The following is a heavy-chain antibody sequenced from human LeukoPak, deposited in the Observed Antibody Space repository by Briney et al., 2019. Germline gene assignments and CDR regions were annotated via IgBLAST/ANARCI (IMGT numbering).Heavy chain of an antibody. CDR2: IYDSGTT. Sequence: PSETLSLTCTVSGDSTSSSTYYWDWIRQAPGKGLEWIGNIYDSGTTPYNPSRKSRVTISGDTSKNQFSLKLNSVTAADTAIYYCATHRRSGSGGSENAFEIWGQGTMVTVSS. V-gene: IGHV4-39*01. D-gene: IGHD5-12*01. CDR1: GDSTSSSTYY. J-gene: IGHJ3*02. CDR3: ATHRRSGSGGSENAFEI.